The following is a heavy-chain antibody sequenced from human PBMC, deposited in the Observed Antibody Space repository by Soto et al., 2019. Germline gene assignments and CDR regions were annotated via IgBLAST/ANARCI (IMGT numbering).Heavy chain of an antibody. J-gene: IGHJ3*02. Sequence: GGSLRLSCAASGFTFSSYAMSWVRQAPGKGLEWVSAISGSGGSTYYADSVKGRFTISRDNSKNTLYLQMNSLRAEDMAVYYCAKGAHCSGGSCSVSDAFDIWGQGTMVTVSS. D-gene: IGHD2-15*01. CDR2: ISGSGGST. V-gene: IGHV3-23*01. CDR3: AKGAHCSGGSCSVSDAFDI. CDR1: GFTFSSYA.